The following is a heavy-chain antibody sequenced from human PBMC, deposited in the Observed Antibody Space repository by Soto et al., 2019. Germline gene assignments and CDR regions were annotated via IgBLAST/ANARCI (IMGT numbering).Heavy chain of an antibody. CDR3: ARDRRKGDGYNQGDY. Sequence: QVQLVQSGAEVKKPGSSVKVSCKASGGTFSSYAISWVRQAPGQGLEWMGGIIPIFGTANYAQKFQGRVTITADESTSTAYMELCSLRSEDTAVYYCARDRRKGDGYNQGDYWGQGTLVTVSS. CDR1: GGTFSSYA. CDR2: IIPIFGTA. V-gene: IGHV1-69*01. D-gene: IGHD5-12*01. J-gene: IGHJ4*02.